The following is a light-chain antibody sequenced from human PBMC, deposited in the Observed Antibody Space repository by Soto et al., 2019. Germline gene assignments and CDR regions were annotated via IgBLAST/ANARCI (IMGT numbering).Light chain of an antibody. V-gene: IGKV3-15*01. CDR1: QSVSSN. Sequence: EIVMTQSPATLSVSPGERATLSCRASQSVSSNLAWYQQKPGQAPRLLIYGTSTRATGVPARFSGSGSGTEFTLTISNLQSEDFAVYYCQQSGSSPLTFGQGTKVDIK. CDR2: GTS. J-gene: IGKJ1*01. CDR3: QQSGSSPLT.